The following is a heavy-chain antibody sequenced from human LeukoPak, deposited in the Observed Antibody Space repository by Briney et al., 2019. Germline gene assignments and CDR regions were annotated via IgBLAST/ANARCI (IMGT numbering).Heavy chain of an antibody. V-gene: IGHV4-59*01. Sequence: PSETLSLTCTVSGGSISSYYWSWIRQPPGEGLEWIGYIYYSGSTNYNPSLKSRVTISVDTSKNQVSLKLRSVTAADTAVYYCATMVQGVHTYFGSWGQGNLGAVSS. CDR3: ATMVQGVHTYFGS. J-gene: IGHJ4*02. CDR2: IYYSGST. D-gene: IGHD3-10*01. CDR1: GGSISSYY.